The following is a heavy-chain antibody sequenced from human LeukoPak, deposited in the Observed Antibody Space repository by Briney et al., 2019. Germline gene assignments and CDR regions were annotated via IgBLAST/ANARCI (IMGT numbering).Heavy chain of an antibody. CDR2: ISYDGSKK. CDR1: GFTFSSYG. J-gene: IGHJ6*02. CDR3: AKDGCSSTSCNTRDGMDV. D-gene: IGHD2-2*02. V-gene: IGHV3-30*18. Sequence: GGSLRLSCAASGFTFSSYGMHWVRQAPGKGLEWVAVISYDGSKKYYADSVKGRFTISRDNSKNTLYLQMNSLRAEDTAVYYCAKDGCSSTSCNTRDGMDVWGQGTTVTVSS.